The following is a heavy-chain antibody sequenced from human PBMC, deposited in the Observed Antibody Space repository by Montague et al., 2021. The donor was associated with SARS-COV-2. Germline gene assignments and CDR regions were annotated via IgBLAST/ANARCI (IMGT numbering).Heavy chain of an antibody. CDR1: GGSISRYY. Sequence: SETLSLTCTVSGGSISRYYWSWIRQPPGKGLEWIGCFYYSGSTNYNPSLKSRVTISVDTSKNQFSLKLNSVTAADTALYYCARLGMGSWFQSAFDIWGQGTMVTVSS. D-gene: IGHD6-13*01. J-gene: IGHJ3*02. CDR2: FYYSGST. V-gene: IGHV4-59*08. CDR3: ARLGMGSWFQSAFDI.